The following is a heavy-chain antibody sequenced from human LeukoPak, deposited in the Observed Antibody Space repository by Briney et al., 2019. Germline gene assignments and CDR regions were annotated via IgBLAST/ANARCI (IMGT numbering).Heavy chain of an antibody. Sequence: PSETLSLTCTVSGGSISSYYWSWIRQPPGKGLEWIGYIYYSGSTNYNPSLKSRVTISVDRSKNQFSLKLSSVTAADTAVYYCARRLQYYYDKTTGAFDIWGQGTMVTVSS. D-gene: IGHD3-22*01. V-gene: IGHV4-59*12. CDR1: GGSISSYY. CDR3: ARRLQYYYDKTTGAFDI. CDR2: IYYSGST. J-gene: IGHJ3*02.